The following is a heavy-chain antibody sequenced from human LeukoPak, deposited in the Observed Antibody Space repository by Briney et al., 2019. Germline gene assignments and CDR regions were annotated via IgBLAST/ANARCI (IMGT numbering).Heavy chain of an antibody. D-gene: IGHD5-24*01. CDR3: ARGEMATIHYFGY. J-gene: IGHJ4*02. Sequence: SQTLSLTCTVSGGSISSGGYYWSWIRQHPGKGLEWIGYIYYSGSTYYNPSLKSRVTISVDTSKNQFSLKLSFVTAADTAVYYCARGEMATIHYFGYWGQGTLVTVSS. CDR2: IYYSGST. V-gene: IGHV4-31*03. CDR1: GGSISSGGYY.